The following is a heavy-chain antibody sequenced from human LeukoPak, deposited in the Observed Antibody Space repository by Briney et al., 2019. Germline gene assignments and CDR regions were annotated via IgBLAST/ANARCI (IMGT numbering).Heavy chain of an antibody. CDR2: FYPEDGET. V-gene: IGHV1-24*01. J-gene: IGHJ4*02. CDR3: ATSAVGSEWELDY. D-gene: IGHD1-26*01. Sequence: ASVNVSCKVSGYTLTELSMHWVRRAPGKGLERMVGFYPEDGETIYAHTFQGRVTMTEDTSTDTAYMELSSLRSEDTAVYYCATSAVGSEWELDYWGQGTLVTVSS. CDR1: GYTLTELS.